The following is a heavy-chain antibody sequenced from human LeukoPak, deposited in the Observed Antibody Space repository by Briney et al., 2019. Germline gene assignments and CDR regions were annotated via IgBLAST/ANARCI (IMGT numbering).Heavy chain of an antibody. CDR2: IYYSGST. Sequence: ETLSLTCTVSGGSIISSSYYWGWIRQPPGQGLEWIGSIYYSGSTYYNPSLKSRVTISVDTSKNQFSLKLSSVTAADTAVYYCARHAHLHSSSSYWGQGTLVTVSS. D-gene: IGHD6-13*01. CDR3: ARHAHLHSSSSY. J-gene: IGHJ4*02. V-gene: IGHV4-39*01. CDR1: GGSIISSSYY.